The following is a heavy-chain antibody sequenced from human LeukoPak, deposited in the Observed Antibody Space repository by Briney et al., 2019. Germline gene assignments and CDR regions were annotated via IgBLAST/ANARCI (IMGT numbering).Heavy chain of an antibody. CDR2: TYSGGST. J-gene: IGHJ3*02. V-gene: IGHV3-66*01. Sequence: GGSLRLSCAASGFTVSGNYMNWVRQAPGKGLEGVSITYSGGSTYYVDSVKGRFSISRDNSKNTLFLQMNGLRAEDTAVYYCARKALYDSSISAFDIWGQGTMVTVSS. CDR3: ARKALYDSSISAFDI. D-gene: IGHD3-22*01. CDR1: GFTVSGNY.